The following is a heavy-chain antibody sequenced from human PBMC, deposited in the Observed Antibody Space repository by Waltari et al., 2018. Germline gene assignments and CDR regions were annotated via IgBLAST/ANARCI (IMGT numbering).Heavy chain of an antibody. CDR3: ARYYGNGEGWLHP. J-gene: IGHJ5*02. CDR2: ISYSGTT. D-gene: IGHD3-3*01. Sequence: QLQLQESGPGLVKPSETLSLTCTVSGGSISSGSYYWGWIRQPPGKGLESIGYISYSGTTYYNLSLKSRVTMSVDTSRDQYSLSLRSVAAADTAVYYCARYYGNGEGWLHPWGQGTLVTVSS. V-gene: IGHV4-39*07. CDR1: GGSISSGSYY.